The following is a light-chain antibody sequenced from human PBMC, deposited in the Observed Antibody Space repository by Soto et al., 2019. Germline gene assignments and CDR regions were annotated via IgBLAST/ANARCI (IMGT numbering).Light chain of an antibody. CDR3: SSYTRSATLI. Sequence: QSVLTQPASVSGSPGQSITISCTGTSSDVGAYNYVSWYQKHPGKAPKLMIYDVRNRPSGVSTRFSGSKSGNTASLTISGLQAEDEADYYCSSYTRSATLIFGGGTKLTVL. J-gene: IGLJ2*01. CDR1: SSDVGAYNY. V-gene: IGLV2-14*03. CDR2: DVR.